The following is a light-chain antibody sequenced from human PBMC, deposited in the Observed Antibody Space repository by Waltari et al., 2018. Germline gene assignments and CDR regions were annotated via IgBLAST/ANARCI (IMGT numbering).Light chain of an antibody. J-gene: IGKJ1*01. Sequence: DIQMTQSPSTLSASVGDRVTITCRASQSISSWLAWYQQKPGKAPKLLSYKASTLESGVPSRFSGSGSGTEFTLTISSLQPDDFATYYCQQYNNYSRTFGQGTKVEIK. CDR3: QQYNNYSRT. CDR2: KAS. V-gene: IGKV1-5*03. CDR1: QSISSW.